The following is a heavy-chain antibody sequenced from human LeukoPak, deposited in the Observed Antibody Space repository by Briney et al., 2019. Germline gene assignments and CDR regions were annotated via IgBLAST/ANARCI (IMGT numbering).Heavy chain of an antibody. CDR1: GYTFTMYY. Sequence: GASVKVACKASGYTFTMYYIHWVRQAPGQGLEWMGIINPSGGSTSYAQKFQGRVTMTRDMSTSTVYMELSSLRSEDTAVYYCARDTDSYYYDSSGFSFDPWGQGTLVTVSS. CDR3: ARDTDSYYYDSSGFSFDP. D-gene: IGHD3-22*01. J-gene: IGHJ5*02. CDR2: INPSGGST. V-gene: IGHV1-46*01.